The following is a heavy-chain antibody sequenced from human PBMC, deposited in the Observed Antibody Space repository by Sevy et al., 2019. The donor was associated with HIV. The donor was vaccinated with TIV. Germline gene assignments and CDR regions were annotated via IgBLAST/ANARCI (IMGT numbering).Heavy chain of an antibody. CDR2: INPNNGGT. CDR3: ARMGDYSDSSGYYPLKF. CDR1: GYTFTGYY. J-gene: IGHJ4*02. V-gene: IGHV1-2*02. Sequence: ASVKVSCKASGYTFTGYYVHWVRQAPGQGLEWMGWINPNNGGTYFAKKFQDSVTLTTDTSVNTAYMELCSLTFDDTAIYYCARMGDYSDSSGYYPLKFWGQGTLVTVSS. D-gene: IGHD3-22*01.